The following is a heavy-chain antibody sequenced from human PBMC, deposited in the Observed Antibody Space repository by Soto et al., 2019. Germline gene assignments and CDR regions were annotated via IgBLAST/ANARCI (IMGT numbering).Heavy chain of an antibody. CDR1: GGSFSGYY. CDR2: INHSGST. D-gene: IGHD6-13*01. J-gene: IGHJ6*03. Sequence: SETLSLTCAVYGGSFSGYYWSWIRQPPGKGLEWIGEINHSGSTNYNPSLKSRVTISVDTSKNQFSLKLSSVTAADTAVYYCARRCSSSDYYYYYYMDVWGKGTMVTVSS. CDR3: ARRCSSSDYYYYYYMDV. V-gene: IGHV4-34*01.